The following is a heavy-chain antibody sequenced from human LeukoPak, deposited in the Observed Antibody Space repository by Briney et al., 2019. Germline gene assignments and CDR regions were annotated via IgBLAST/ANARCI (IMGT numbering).Heavy chain of an antibody. CDR2: ITSSSTI. CDR1: GFTFSSYS. D-gene: IGHD6-19*01. J-gene: IGHJ4*02. CDR3: AKALSRSRSIAVAGYGCGFDY. V-gene: IGHV3-48*01. Sequence: GGSLRLSCAASGFTFSSYSMNWVRQAPGKGPEWVSYITSSSTIYYADSVEGRFTISRDNAKNSLYLHMNSLRAEDTAVYYCAKALSRSRSIAVAGYGCGFDYWGQGTLVTVSS.